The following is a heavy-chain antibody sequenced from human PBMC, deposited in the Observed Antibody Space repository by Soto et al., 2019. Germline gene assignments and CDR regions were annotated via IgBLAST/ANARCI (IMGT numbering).Heavy chain of an antibody. D-gene: IGHD5-12*01. Sequence: QVQLVQSGAEVKKPGSSVKVSCKASGGTFSSYAISWVRQAPGQGLEWMGGIIPIFGTANYAQKFQGRVTITADKSTSAAYMELSRLRSEDTAVYYCARDTSGPEYWLRSSIYGMDVWGPATTVTVSS. J-gene: IGHJ6*02. CDR3: ARDTSGPEYWLRSSIYGMDV. V-gene: IGHV1-69*06. CDR1: GGTFSSYA. CDR2: IIPIFGTA.